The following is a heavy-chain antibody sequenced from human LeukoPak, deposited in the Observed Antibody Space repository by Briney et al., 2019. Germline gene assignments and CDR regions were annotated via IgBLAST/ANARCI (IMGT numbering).Heavy chain of an antibody. V-gene: IGHV3-11*04. CDR3: AKDAQRGFDYSNSLEH. D-gene: IGHD4-11*01. J-gene: IGHJ4*02. CDR2: ICDSGRTI. Sequence: GGSLRLSCAASGFTFSDYYMSWIRQAPGKGLEWVSYICDSGRTIYYADSVKGRFTISRDNFKNTVPLQMNSLRAEDTAVYYCAKDAQRGFDYSNSLEHWGQGSLVTVSS. CDR1: GFTFSDYY.